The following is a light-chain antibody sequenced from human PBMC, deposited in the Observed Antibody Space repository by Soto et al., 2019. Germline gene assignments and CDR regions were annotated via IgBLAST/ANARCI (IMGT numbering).Light chain of an antibody. J-gene: IGLJ1*01. V-gene: IGLV1-44*01. Sequence: QSVLTPPPSASGTPGQRVTISCSGSSSNIGSNTVNWYQQFPGTAPKLLIYGNDQRPSGVPDRFSGSKSGTSASLAISRLPSDDQADYYCATWDDSLIGSVFGTGAKVTV. CDR1: SSNIGSNT. CDR3: ATWDDSLIGSV. CDR2: GND.